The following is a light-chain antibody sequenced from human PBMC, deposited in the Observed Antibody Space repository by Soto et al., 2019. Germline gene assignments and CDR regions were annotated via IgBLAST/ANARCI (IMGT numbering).Light chain of an antibody. V-gene: IGLV2-8*01. CDR1: SSDVGGYNY. CDR2: EVS. CDR3: SSYAGSYRV. Sequence: QSVLTQPPSASGSPGQSVTISCTGTSSDVGGYNYVSWYQQHPGKAPKLMIYEVSKRPSGVPDRFSGSKSGNTASLTVSGLQAEDEADYYCSSYAGSYRVFGTGTKVTAL. J-gene: IGLJ1*01.